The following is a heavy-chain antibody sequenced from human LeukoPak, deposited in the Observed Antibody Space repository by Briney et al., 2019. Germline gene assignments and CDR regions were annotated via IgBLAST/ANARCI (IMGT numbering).Heavy chain of an antibody. V-gene: IGHV1-46*01. D-gene: IGHD3-10*01. CDR2: INPSGGST. Sequence: ASVKVSCKASGYTFTSYYMHWVRQAPGQGLEWMGIINPSGGSTSYAQKFQGRVTMTRDTSTSTVYMELRSLRSDDTAVYYCARVGYYYGSRSYHSDYWGQGTLVTVSS. CDR3: ARVGYYYGSRSYHSDY. J-gene: IGHJ4*02. CDR1: GYTFTSYY.